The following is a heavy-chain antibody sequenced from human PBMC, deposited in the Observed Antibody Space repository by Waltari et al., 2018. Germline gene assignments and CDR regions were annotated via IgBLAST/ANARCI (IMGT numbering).Heavy chain of an antibody. Sequence: QVQLQESGPGLVKPSQTLSLTCTVSGGSISSGGYYWSWTRQHPGKGLEWIGYIYYSGSTYYNPSLKSRVTISVDTSKNQFSLKLSSVTAADTAVYYCARSSGRRNWFDPWGQGTLVTVSS. CDR1: GGSISSGGYY. CDR2: IYYSGST. J-gene: IGHJ5*02. D-gene: IGHD2-8*02. V-gene: IGHV4-31*03. CDR3: ARSSGRRNWFDP.